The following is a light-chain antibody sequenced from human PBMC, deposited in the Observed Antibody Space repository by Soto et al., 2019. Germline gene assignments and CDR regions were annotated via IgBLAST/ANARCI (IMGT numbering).Light chain of an antibody. Sequence: ELVMTQSPAPLSVSPGERATLSCRASQSVSSNLAWYQQKPGQAPRLLLYGASTRATGIPARFSGSGSGTEFTLTISSLQSEDFAVYYCQQYNNWPRTFGQGTKLEIK. CDR3: QQYNNWPRT. CDR1: QSVSSN. V-gene: IGKV3-15*01. J-gene: IGKJ2*01. CDR2: GAS.